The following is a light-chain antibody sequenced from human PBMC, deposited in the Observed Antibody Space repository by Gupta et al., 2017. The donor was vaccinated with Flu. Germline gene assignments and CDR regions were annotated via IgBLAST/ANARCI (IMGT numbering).Light chain of an antibody. CDR1: SSDVGGYNY. Sequence: QSALTQPASVAGFPGQSITISCTGTSSDVGGYNYVSWYQQHPGKAPKLIIYEVSNRPSGTSNRFSGSKSGNTASLTISGLQAEDEADYYCNSYKSSTTLVFGSGTKVTVL. CDR2: EVS. CDR3: NSYKSSTTLV. J-gene: IGLJ1*01. V-gene: IGLV2-14*01.